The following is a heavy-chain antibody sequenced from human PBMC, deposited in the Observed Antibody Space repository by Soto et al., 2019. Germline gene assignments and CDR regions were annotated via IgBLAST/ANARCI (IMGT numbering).Heavy chain of an antibody. CDR3: ARGLVSYSSSSSWFDP. D-gene: IGHD6-6*01. V-gene: IGHV1-69*13. CDR1: GGTFSSYA. Sequence: ASVKVSCKASGGTFSSYAISWVRQAPGQGLEWMGGIIPIFGTANYAQKFQGRVTITADESTSTAYMELSSLRSEDTAVYYCARGLVSYSSSSSWFDPWGQGTLVTVSS. CDR2: IIPIFGTA. J-gene: IGHJ5*02.